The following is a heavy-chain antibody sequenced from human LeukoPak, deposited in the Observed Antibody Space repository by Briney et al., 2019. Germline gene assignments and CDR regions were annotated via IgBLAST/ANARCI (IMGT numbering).Heavy chain of an antibody. Sequence: SQTLSLTCTVSGGSLSSSYWSWIRQPRGQGLEWIGYIYYSGSTNYNPSLKSRVTISLDTSKSQFSLKLSSVTAADTAVYYCARGVWYHDYWGQGTLVTVSS. CDR2: IYYSGST. CDR1: GGSLSSSY. J-gene: IGHJ4*02. CDR3: ARGVWYHDY. V-gene: IGHV4-59*01. D-gene: IGHD6-13*01.